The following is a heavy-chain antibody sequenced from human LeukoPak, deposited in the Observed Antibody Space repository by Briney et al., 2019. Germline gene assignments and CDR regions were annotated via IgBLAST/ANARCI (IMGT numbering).Heavy chain of an antibody. Sequence: PSETLSLTCTVSGGSISSYYWSWIRQPPGKGLEWIGYIYYSGSTNYNPSLKSRVTISVDTSKNQFSLKLSSVTAADTAVYHCARDLRGHDYWGQGTLVTVSS. J-gene: IGHJ4*02. CDR1: GGSISSYY. CDR2: IYYSGST. CDR3: ARDLRGHDY. V-gene: IGHV4-59*01.